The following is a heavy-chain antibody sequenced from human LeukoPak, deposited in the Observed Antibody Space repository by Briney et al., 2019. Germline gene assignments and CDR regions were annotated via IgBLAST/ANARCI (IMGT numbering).Heavy chain of an antibody. V-gene: IGHV4-4*09. J-gene: IGHJ4*02. CDR2: VYTSEST. CDR3: AKSYFDYSTYYSYYFNL. CDR1: GASISGGY. Sequence: SESLSHTCTVSGASISGGYWSWVRQPPGRGMEWIGYVYTSESTNNNPSLKSRVTISVDTSKSQFALKLSSVTAADTAVYYCAKSYFDYSTYYSYYFNLWGQGALVTVSS. D-gene: IGHD4-11*01.